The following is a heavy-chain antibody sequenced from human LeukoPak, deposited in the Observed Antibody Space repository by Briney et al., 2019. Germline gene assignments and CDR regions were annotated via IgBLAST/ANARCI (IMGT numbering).Heavy chain of an antibody. CDR3: AREGGDYNPFDY. CDR2: MYSGGST. J-gene: IGHJ4*02. CDR1: GFTVSTNY. Sequence: GGSLRLSCAVSGFTVSTNYMSWVRQAPGKGLEWASVMYSGGSTYYADSVKGRFTISRHNSKNTLYLEINSLRPDDTAVYYCAREGGDYNPFDYWGQGTLVTVSS. D-gene: IGHD4-17*01. V-gene: IGHV3-53*04.